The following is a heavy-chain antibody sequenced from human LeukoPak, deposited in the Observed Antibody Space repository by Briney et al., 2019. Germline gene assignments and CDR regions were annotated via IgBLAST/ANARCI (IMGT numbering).Heavy chain of an antibody. CDR3: ASTYYDSSTHAFDI. CDR1: GFTFSSYW. D-gene: IGHD3-22*01. CDR2: IKRDGSEK. J-gene: IGHJ3*02. Sequence: GGSLRLSCAASGFTFSSYWMSWVRQAPGKGLEWVANIKRDGSEKYYVDSVKGRFTISRDNAKNSLHLQMNSLRAEDTALYYCASTYYDSSTHAFDIXGQGTMVTVS. V-gene: IGHV3-7*01.